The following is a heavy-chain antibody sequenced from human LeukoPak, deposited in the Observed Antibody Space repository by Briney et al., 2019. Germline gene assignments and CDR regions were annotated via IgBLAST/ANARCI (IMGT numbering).Heavy chain of an antibody. CDR2: IYSSGST. CDR3: ARGGSNFDC. V-gene: IGHV4-4*07. CDR1: GGSISSYY. D-gene: IGHD3-10*01. Sequence: SETLSLTCSVSGGSISSYYWSWIRQPAGKGLEWIGRIYSSGSTNYNPSLKSRVTMSVGTSKSQFSLKLNSVSAADTAVYYCARGGSNFDCWGQGTLVTVSS. J-gene: IGHJ4*02.